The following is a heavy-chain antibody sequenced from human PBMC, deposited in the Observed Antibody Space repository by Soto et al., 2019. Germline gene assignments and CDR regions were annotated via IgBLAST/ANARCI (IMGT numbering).Heavy chain of an antibody. D-gene: IGHD2-2*02. Sequence: ASVKVSCKASVYTFTSYDINWVRQATGQGLEGMGWMNPNSGNTGYAQKFQGRVTMTRNTSISTAHMELSSLRSEDTVVYYCARGYCSSTSCYTISHYYYGMDVWGQGTTVTVSS. CDR1: VYTFTSYD. V-gene: IGHV1-8*01. CDR3: ARGYCSSTSCYTISHYYYGMDV. J-gene: IGHJ6*02. CDR2: MNPNSGNT.